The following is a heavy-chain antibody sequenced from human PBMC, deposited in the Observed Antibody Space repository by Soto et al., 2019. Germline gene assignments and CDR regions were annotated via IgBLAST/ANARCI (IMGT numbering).Heavy chain of an antibody. J-gene: IGHJ4*02. Sequence: GGSLRLSCAASGFTFSDYYMSWIRQAPGKGLEWISYISSSSSYTKYADSVKGRFTISRDNAKNSLYLQMNILRAEDTAVYYCARGAYGSGRDYFDSWGQGTLVTVSS. CDR1: GFTFSDYY. D-gene: IGHD3-10*01. CDR2: ISSSSSYT. CDR3: ARGAYGSGRDYFDS. V-gene: IGHV3-11*06.